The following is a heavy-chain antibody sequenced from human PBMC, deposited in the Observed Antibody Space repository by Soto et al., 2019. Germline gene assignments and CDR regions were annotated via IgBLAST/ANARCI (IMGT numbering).Heavy chain of an antibody. CDR1: GFTFSNYA. Sequence: EVQLLESGGGLVQPGGSLRLSCAASGFTFSNYAMTWVRQAPGKGLEWFSGISGSGSSIYYADSVKGRFTISRDNSKNTLYLQMNSLRAEDTAVYYCAKGGDSSSWKNWFDPWGQGTLVTVSS. CDR3: AKGGDSSSWKNWFDP. CDR2: ISGSGSSI. V-gene: IGHV3-23*01. D-gene: IGHD6-13*01. J-gene: IGHJ5*02.